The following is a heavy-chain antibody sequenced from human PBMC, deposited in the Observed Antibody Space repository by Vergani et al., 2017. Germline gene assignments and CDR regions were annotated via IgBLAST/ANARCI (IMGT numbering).Heavy chain of an antibody. Sequence: QVQLVESGGGVVQPGRSLRLSCAASGFTFSSYGMHWVRQAPGKGLEWVAVISYDGSNKYYADSVKGRFTISRDNSKNTLYLQMNSLRAEDTAVYYCATVGYYGSGSYDPDFDYWGQGTLVTVSS. CDR3: ATVGYYGSGSYDPDFDY. D-gene: IGHD3-10*01. V-gene: IGHV3-30*03. CDR2: ISYDGSNK. J-gene: IGHJ4*02. CDR1: GFTFSSYG.